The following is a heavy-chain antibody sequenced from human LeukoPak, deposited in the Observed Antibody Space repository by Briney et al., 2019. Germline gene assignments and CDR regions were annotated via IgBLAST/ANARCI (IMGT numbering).Heavy chain of an antibody. CDR1: RFTFSSYA. CDR2: ISGSGGST. CDR3: AKVKLELPGGYYFDY. V-gene: IGHV3-23*01. Sequence: GGSLRLSCAASRFTFSSYAMSWVRQAPGKGLEWVSAISGSGGSTYYADSVKGRFTISRDNSKNTLYLQMNSLRAEDTAVYYCAKVKLELPGGYYFDYWGQGTLVTVSS. D-gene: IGHD1-7*01. J-gene: IGHJ4*02.